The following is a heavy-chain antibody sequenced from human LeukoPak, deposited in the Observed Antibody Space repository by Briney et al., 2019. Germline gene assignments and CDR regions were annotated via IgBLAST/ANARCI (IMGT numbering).Heavy chain of an antibody. D-gene: IGHD2-2*02. Sequence: ASVKVSCKASGYTFTSYGISWVRQAPGQGLEWMGWISAYNGNTNYAQKLQGRVTMTTDTSTSTAYMELRSLRSDDTAVYYCARDSSPSYCSSTSCYRGRNYYYYYGMDVWSQGTTVTVSS. CDR1: GYTFTSYG. CDR2: ISAYNGNT. V-gene: IGHV1-18*01. J-gene: IGHJ6*02. CDR3: ARDSSPSYCSSTSCYRGRNYYYYYGMDV.